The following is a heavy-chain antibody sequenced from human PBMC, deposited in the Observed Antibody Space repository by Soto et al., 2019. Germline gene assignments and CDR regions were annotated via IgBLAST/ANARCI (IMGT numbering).Heavy chain of an antibody. Sequence: TGGSLRLSCAASGFTVSSNYMSWVRQAPGKGLEWVSVIYSGGSTYYADSVKGRFTISRDNSKNTLYLQMNSLRAEDTAVYYCASIYCSSTSCGNPYYYGMDVWGQGTTVTVSS. CDR1: GFTVSSNY. CDR3: ASIYCSSTSCGNPYYYGMDV. CDR2: IYSGGST. J-gene: IGHJ6*02. D-gene: IGHD2-2*01. V-gene: IGHV3-53*01.